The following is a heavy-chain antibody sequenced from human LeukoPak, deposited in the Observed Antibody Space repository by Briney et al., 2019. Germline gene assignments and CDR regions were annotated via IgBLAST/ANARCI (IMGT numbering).Heavy chain of an antibody. CDR1: GGSISDYY. V-gene: IGHV4-4*07. Sequence: SETLSLTCSVSGGSISDYYWSWIRQPAGRGLEWIGRIYTTGTTNYNPSLKSRVTISVDTSKNQFSLKLSSVTAADTAVYYCARSYDFWSGYEKFYFDYWGQGTLVTVSS. CDR2: IYTTGTT. CDR3: ARSYDFWSGYEKFYFDY. J-gene: IGHJ4*02. D-gene: IGHD3-3*01.